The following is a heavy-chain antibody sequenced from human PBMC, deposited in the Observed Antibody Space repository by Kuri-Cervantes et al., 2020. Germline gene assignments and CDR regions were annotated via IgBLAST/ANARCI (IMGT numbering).Heavy chain of an antibody. D-gene: IGHD3-9*01. Sequence: GESLKISCAASGFTFDSYAMNWIRQAPGKGLEWVSYISSSGSTIYYADSVKGRFTISIDNAKNSLYLQMNSLRAEDTAVYYCARSESSTYFDWLLYGLDYWGQGTLVTVSS. CDR3: ARSESSTYFDWLLYGLDY. J-gene: IGHJ4*02. V-gene: IGHV3-48*03. CDR2: ISSSGSTI. CDR1: GFTFDSYA.